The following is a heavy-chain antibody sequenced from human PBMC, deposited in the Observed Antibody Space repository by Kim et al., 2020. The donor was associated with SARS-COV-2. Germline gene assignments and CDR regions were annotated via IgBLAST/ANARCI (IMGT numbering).Heavy chain of an antibody. J-gene: IGHJ5*02. CDR3: TRDSSYYDFWSGYYTGWFDP. V-gene: IGHV3-49*03. CDR1: GFTFGDYA. D-gene: IGHD3-3*01. Sequence: GGSLRLSCTASGFTFGDYAMSWFRQAPGKGLEWVGFIRSKAYGGTTEYAASVKGRFTISRDDSKSIAYLQMNSLKTEDTAVYYCTRDSSYYDFWSGYYTGWFDPWGQGTLVTVSS. CDR2: IRSKAYGGTT.